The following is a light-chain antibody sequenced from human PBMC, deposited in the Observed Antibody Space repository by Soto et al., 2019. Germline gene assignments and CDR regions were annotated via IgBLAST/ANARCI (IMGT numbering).Light chain of an antibody. V-gene: IGKV3-11*01. CDR1: QSVSSY. CDR3: QQRSNWLT. Sequence: EIVLTQSPATLSWSPGERATLSCRASQSVSSYLAWYQQKPGQAPRLLIYDASNRATGIPDRFSGSGSGTDVTLTISSLEPEDFAVYYCQQRSNWLTFGGGTKVEIK. J-gene: IGKJ4*01. CDR2: DAS.